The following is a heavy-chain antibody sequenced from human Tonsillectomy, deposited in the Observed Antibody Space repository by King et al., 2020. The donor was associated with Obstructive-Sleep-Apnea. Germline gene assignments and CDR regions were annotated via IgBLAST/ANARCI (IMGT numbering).Heavy chain of an antibody. D-gene: IGHD1-26*01. V-gene: IGHV4-4*07. Sequence: VQLQESGPGLLKPSETLSLTCTVSGGSISSYYWSWIRQPAGEGLEWIGRMYTSGSTNYNPSLKSRVTMSVDTSKNQFSLKLKFVTAADTAVYYCARDLVGATSDWFDPWGQGTLVTVSS. CDR2: MYTSGST. J-gene: IGHJ5*02. CDR1: GGSISSYY. CDR3: ARDLVGATSDWFDP.